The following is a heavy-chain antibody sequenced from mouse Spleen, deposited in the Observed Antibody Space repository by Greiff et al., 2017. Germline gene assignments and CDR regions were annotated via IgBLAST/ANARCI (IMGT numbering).Heavy chain of an antibody. J-gene: IGHJ3*01. D-gene: IGHD2-2*01. CDR3: ARLGGYDGAWFAY. CDR1: GFTFSSYA. Sequence: EVQVVESGGGLVKPGGSLKLSCAASGFTFSSYAMSWVRQTPEKRLEWVATISSGGSYTYYPDSVKGRFTISRDNAKNTLYLQMSSLRSEDTAMYYCARLGGYDGAWFAYWGQGTLVTVSA. V-gene: IGHV5-9-3*01. CDR2: ISSGGSYT.